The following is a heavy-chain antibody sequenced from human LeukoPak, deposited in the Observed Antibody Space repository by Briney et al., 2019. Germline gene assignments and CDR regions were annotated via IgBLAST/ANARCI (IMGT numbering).Heavy chain of an antibody. D-gene: IGHD1-1*01. Sequence: SETLSLTCTVSGGSISSYYWSWIRQPPGKGLEWIGYIYYSGSTNYNPSLKSRVTISVDTSKNQFSLNLSSVTAADTAVYYCARVNINNWHSCDYWGQGTLVTVSS. J-gene: IGHJ4*02. V-gene: IGHV4-59*12. CDR3: ARVNINNWHSCDY. CDR1: GGSISSYY. CDR2: IYYSGST.